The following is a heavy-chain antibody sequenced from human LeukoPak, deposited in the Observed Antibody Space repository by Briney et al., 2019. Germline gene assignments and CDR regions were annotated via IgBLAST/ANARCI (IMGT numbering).Heavy chain of an antibody. V-gene: IGHV1-18*01. CDR3: ARDNVVVTANDAFDI. CDR1: GYTFTSYG. J-gene: IGHJ3*02. Sequence: ASVKVSCKASGYTFTSYGISWVRQAPGQGLEWMGWISAYNGNTNYAQKLQGRVTMTTDTSTSTAYMELRSLRSDDTAVYYCARDNVVVTANDAFDIWGQGTMVTVSS. D-gene: IGHD2-21*02. CDR2: ISAYNGNT.